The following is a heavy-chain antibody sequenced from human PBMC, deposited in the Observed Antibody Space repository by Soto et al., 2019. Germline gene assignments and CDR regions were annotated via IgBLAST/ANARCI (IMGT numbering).Heavy chain of an antibody. Sequence: EVQLVEAGGGLVQPGGSLRLSCAASEFTFSSYEMNWVRQAPGKGLEWISYTSGSGATIYYADSVKGRFTISRDNAENSRDLQMNSLRAEDTAVYYCSREWRHDAFDIWGQGTMVTVSS. D-gene: IGHD5-12*01. CDR2: TSGSGATI. V-gene: IGHV3-48*03. CDR3: SREWRHDAFDI. CDR1: EFTFSSYE. J-gene: IGHJ3*02.